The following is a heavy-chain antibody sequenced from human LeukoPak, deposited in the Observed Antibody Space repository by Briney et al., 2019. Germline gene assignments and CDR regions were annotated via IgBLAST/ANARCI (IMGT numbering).Heavy chain of an antibody. J-gene: IGHJ6*03. CDR2: INSDGSST. Sequence: GGSLRLSCAASGFTFSSYWMHWVRQAPAKGQVWVSRINSDGSSTSYADSVKGRFTISRDNAKNSLYLQMNSLRAEDTALYYCARTITGYRPYYYYYMDVWGKGTTVTVSS. V-gene: IGHV3-74*01. CDR1: GFTFSSYW. CDR3: ARTITGYRPYYYYYMDV. D-gene: IGHD1-20*01.